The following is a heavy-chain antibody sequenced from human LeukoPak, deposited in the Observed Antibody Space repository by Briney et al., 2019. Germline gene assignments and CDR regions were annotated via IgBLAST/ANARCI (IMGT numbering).Heavy chain of an antibody. J-gene: IGHJ4*02. V-gene: IGHV3-21*01. CDR2: ISSSSSYI. CDR3: ARDGYCSGGSCYPYGYFDY. D-gene: IGHD2-15*01. Sequence: PGGSLRLSCAASGFTFSSYSMNWVRQAPGKGLEWVSSISSSSSYIYYADSVKGRFTISRDNAKDSLYLQMNSLRVEDTAVYYCARDGYCSGGSCYPYGYFDYWGQGTLVTVSS. CDR1: GFTFSSYS.